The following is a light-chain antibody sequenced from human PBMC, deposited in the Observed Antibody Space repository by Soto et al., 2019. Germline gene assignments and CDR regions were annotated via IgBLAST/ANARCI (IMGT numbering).Light chain of an antibody. V-gene: IGKV1-5*03. J-gene: IGKJ3*01. CDR3: QQYNSYSGT. Sequence: DIQMTQSPSTLSASVGDRVTITCRASQRISNWLAWYQQKPGKAPKLVIYRASTLESGVPSRFSGSGSGIEFTLTISSLQPDDFATYFCQQYNSYSGTFGPGTKVDIK. CDR1: QRISNW. CDR2: RAS.